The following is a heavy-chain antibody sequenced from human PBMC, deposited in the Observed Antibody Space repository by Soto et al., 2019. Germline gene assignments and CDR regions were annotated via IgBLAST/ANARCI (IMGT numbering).Heavy chain of an antibody. J-gene: IGHJ5*02. CDR3: ARGNQYYYGSGSYYNNWFDP. Sequence: WIRQPPGKGLEWIGEINHSGSTNYNPSLKSRVTISVDTSKNQFSLKLSSVTAADTAVYYCARGNQYYYGSGSYYNNWFDPWGQGTLVTVSS. D-gene: IGHD3-10*01. V-gene: IGHV4-34*01. CDR2: INHSGST.